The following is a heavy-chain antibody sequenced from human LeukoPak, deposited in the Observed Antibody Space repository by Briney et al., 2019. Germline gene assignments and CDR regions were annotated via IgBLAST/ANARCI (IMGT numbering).Heavy chain of an antibody. Sequence: ESGPTLLKPTQTLTFTCTFSGFSLRTSGVAVGWIRQPPGKALEWLALICWDDNKHYSPSLKSRLAITKDTSKNQVVLTMTTLDPVDTATYYCAHIDSDVALVRGVPDYWGQGTLVTVSS. CDR3: AHIDSDVALVRGVPDY. CDR1: GFSLRTSGVA. D-gene: IGHD3-10*01. V-gene: IGHV2-5*02. CDR2: ICWDDNK. J-gene: IGHJ4*02.